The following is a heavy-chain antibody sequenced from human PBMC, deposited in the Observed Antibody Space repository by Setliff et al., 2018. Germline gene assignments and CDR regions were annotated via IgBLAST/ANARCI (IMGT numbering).Heavy chain of an antibody. CDR1: GFTFDDYA. CDR2: ITWNSGNI. J-gene: IGHJ5*02. CDR3: IRDKSGYRAYYYYMDL. V-gene: IGHV3-9*01. D-gene: IGHD3-22*01. Sequence: PGGSLRLSCAASGFTFDDYAMHWVRQAPGKGLEWVSSITWNSGNIAYGDAVRGRFVTSRDNAKNYLYLEMTSLRVEDTAVYYCIRDKSGYRAYYYYMDLWGQGTLVTVSS.